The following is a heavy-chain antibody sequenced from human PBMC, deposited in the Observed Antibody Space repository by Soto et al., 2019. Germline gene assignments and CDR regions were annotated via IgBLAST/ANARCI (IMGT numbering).Heavy chain of an antibody. D-gene: IGHD1-26*01. CDR2: IIPIFGTA. Sequence: QVQLVQSGAEVKKPGSSVKVSCKASGGTFSSYAISWVRQALGQGLEWMGGIIPIFGTANYAQKCQGRVTITAEKSTSTAYMELSSLRSEDTAVYYCARGISRDGYSGIGYWGQGTLVTVSS. V-gene: IGHV1-69*06. CDR1: GGTFSSYA. CDR3: ARGISRDGYSGIGY. J-gene: IGHJ4*02.